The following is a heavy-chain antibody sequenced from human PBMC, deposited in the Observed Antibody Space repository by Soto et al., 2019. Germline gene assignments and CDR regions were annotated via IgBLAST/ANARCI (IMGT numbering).Heavy chain of an antibody. Sequence: GESLKISCKGSGYSFTSYWIGWVRQMPGKGLEWMGIIYPGDSDTRYSPSFQGQVTISADKSISTAYLQWSSLKASDTAMYYCARLMGYCSGGSCYPGDWGLDYWGQGTLVTVSS. D-gene: IGHD2-15*01. CDR2: IYPGDSDT. CDR1: GYSFTSYW. V-gene: IGHV5-51*01. J-gene: IGHJ4*02. CDR3: ARLMGYCSGGSCYPGDWGLDY.